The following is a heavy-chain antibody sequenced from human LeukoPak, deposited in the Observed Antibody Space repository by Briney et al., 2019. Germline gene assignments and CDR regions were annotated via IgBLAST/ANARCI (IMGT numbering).Heavy chain of an antibody. Sequence: PGGSLRLSCAASGFTFSSYAMHWVRQAPGKGLEWVAVISYDGSNKYYADSVKGRFTISRDNSKNTLYLQMNSLRAEDTAVYYCARVGLGYCSSTSCYIREGLDYWGQGTLVTVSS. D-gene: IGHD2-2*02. V-gene: IGHV3-30-3*01. CDR2: ISYDGSNK. J-gene: IGHJ4*02. CDR1: GFTFSSYA. CDR3: ARVGLGYCSSTSCYIREGLDY.